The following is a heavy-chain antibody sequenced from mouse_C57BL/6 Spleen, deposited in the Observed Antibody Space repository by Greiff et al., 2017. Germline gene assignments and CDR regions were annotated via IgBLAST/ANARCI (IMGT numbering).Heavy chain of an antibody. J-gene: IGHJ2*01. D-gene: IGHD2-3*01. Sequence: EVMLVQSGGGLVKPGASVKLSCAASGFTFSSYSMPWVSQTPEQGLEWVGTIGDGGSYTYYPDNVKGQFTISRDNAKNNLYLQMSHLKSEDTAMYYCASDGYYDYWGQGTTLTVSS. CDR1: GFTFSSYS. CDR3: ASDGYYDY. V-gene: IGHV5-4*03. CDR2: IGDGGSYT.